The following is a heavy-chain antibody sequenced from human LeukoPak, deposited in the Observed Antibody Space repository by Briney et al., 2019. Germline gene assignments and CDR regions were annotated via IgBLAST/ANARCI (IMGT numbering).Heavy chain of an antibody. D-gene: IGHD2-15*01. J-gene: IGHJ4*02. CDR2: ISSIGSTI. V-gene: IGHV3-11*01. CDR3: ARETRYCSGGSCQGDFDY. CDR1: GFTFSDYY. Sequence: GGSLRLACGASGFTFSDYYMSWIRQAPGKGLEWVSYISSIGSTIYYADSVKGRFTISRDNAKNSLYLQMNSLRAEDTAVYYCARETRYCSGGSCQGDFDYWGQGTLVTVSS.